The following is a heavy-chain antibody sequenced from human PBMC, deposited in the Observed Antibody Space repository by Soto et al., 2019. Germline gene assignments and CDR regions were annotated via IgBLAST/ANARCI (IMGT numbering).Heavy chain of an antibody. Sequence: QMQLQASGPGMVKPSGTLSLTCAVSGGSISNKNNLWSWVRQPPGKGLEWLGEIYDSGTTNYNPSLKSRVTISVDKSKNQFSLTLRAITAADTAVYYCARGTFQGPSYNSAWYEFPFDPLGQGTLVTVSS. J-gene: IGHJ5*02. CDR3: ARGTFQGPSYNSAWYEFPFDP. CDR2: IYDSGTT. D-gene: IGHD6-19*01. V-gene: IGHV4-4*02. CDR1: GGSISNKNNL.